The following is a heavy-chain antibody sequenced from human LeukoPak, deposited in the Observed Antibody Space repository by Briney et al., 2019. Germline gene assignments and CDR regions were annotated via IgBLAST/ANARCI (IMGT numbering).Heavy chain of an antibody. D-gene: IGHD3-10*02. CDR1: GFTFSSYE. V-gene: IGHV3-48*03. J-gene: IGHJ6*04. Sequence: GGSLRLSCAASGFTFSSYEMNWVRQAPGEGLEWVSYISSSGSTIYYADSVKGRFTISRDNAENSLYLQMNSLRAEDTAVYYCAELGITMIGGVWGKGTTVTISS. CDR3: AELGITMIGGV. CDR2: ISSSGSTI.